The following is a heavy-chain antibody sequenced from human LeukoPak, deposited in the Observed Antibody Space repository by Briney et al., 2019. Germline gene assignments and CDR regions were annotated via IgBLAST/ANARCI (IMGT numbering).Heavy chain of an antibody. D-gene: IGHD3-16*01. J-gene: IGHJ4*02. CDR2: IIPILGLT. Sequence: GASVKVSCKASGYTFISYGISWVRQAPGQGLEWVGRIIPILGLTSYAQKFQGRVTITADESTTTAYMELSSLRSEDTAIYYCARGAGGGSYYLDYWGQGTLVTVSS. CDR1: GYTFISYG. V-gene: IGHV1-69*04. CDR3: ARGAGGGSYYLDY.